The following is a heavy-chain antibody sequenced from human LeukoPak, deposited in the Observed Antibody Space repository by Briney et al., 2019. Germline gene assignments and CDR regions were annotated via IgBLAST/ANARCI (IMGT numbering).Heavy chain of an antibody. Sequence: GRSLRLSCAASGFTLDDYAMHWVRQAPGKGLEWVSGISWSSGSIGYADSVKGRLTISRDNAKNSLYLQMNNLRAEDTALYYCAKSDSSSWEYYFDYWGQGPLVTVSS. CDR1: GFTLDDYA. CDR3: AKSDSSSWEYYFDY. D-gene: IGHD6-13*01. V-gene: IGHV3-9*01. CDR2: ISWSSGSI. J-gene: IGHJ4*02.